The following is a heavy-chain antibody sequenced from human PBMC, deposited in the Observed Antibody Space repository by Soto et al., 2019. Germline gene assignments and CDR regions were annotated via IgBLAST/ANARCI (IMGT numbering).Heavy chain of an antibody. J-gene: IGHJ3*02. Sequence: QITLKESDPTVVKPTQTLTLTCTFSGFSLSTSGVGVGWIRQTPGKALEWLALIYWDDDKRYSPSLKSRLTITKDTSKNQVVLTMTNMDPVDTGTYYCAHERAKGNPYREDAFDIWGQGTMVTVSS. CDR1: GFSLSTSGVG. D-gene: IGHD1-1*01. V-gene: IGHV2-5*02. CDR2: IYWDDDK. CDR3: AHERAKGNPYREDAFDI.